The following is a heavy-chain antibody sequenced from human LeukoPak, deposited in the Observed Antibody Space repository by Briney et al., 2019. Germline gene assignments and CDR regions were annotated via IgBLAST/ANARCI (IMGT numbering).Heavy chain of an antibody. J-gene: IGHJ4*02. CDR1: GFTCSSYS. V-gene: IGHV3-48*01. D-gene: IGHD3-3*02. CDR3: ARAVISIFDN. CDR2: ISSSSSTI. Sequence: GGSLRLSCAASGFTCSSYSMNWVLQAPGKGLEWVSYISSSSSTIQYADSVKGRFTISRDNAENSLYLQMNSLGVEDTAVYYCARAVISIFDNWGQGTLVTVSS.